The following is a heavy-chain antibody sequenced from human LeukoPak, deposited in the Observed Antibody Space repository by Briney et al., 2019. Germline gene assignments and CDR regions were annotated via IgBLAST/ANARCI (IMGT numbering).Heavy chain of an antibody. CDR3: AKDGGSYSADY. CDR2: LWYDGNNK. Sequence: GKSLRLSCAASGFTFSSYGIHWVRQAPGKGLEWVTILWYDGNNKYYADSVKGRFTISRDTSKNTVYLQMNSLRPEDTAVYYCAKDGGSYSADYWGQGTLVTVSS. J-gene: IGHJ4*02. CDR1: GFTFSSYG. V-gene: IGHV3-33*06. D-gene: IGHD3-10*01.